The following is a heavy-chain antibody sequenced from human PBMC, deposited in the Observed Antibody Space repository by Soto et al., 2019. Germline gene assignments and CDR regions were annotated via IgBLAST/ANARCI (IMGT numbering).Heavy chain of an antibody. Sequence: QVQLVESGGGVVQPGRSLRLSCAASGFTVSSYAMHWVRQAPGKGLEWVAVISYDGSNKYYADSVKGRFAIPRDNSKNTLYRQMNSLRAEDTAVDYFARDREGGWLVISHCFDYWGQGTLVTVSS. CDR3: ARDREGGWLVISHCFDY. V-gene: IGHV3-30*09. J-gene: IGHJ4*02. CDR2: ISYDGSNK. D-gene: IGHD6-19*01. CDR1: GFTVSSYA.